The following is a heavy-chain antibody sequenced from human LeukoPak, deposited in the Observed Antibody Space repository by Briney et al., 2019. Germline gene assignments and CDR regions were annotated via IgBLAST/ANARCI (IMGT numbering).Heavy chain of an antibody. CDR2: IYHSGST. V-gene: IGHV4-4*02. CDR1: GGSISSSNW. D-gene: IGHD6-6*01. Sequence: SGTLSLTCVVSGGSISSSNWWSWGRQPPEKGLEWIGEIYHSGSTNYNPSLKSRVTISVDKSKNQFSLKLSSVTAADTAVYYCARGIRSSSVRFDPWGQGTLVTVSS. CDR3: ARGIRSSSVRFDP. J-gene: IGHJ5*02.